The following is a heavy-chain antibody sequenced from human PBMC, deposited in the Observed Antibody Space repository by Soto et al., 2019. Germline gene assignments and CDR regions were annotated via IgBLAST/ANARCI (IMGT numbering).Heavy chain of an antibody. V-gene: IGHV4-39*01. Sequence: PSETLSLTCTVSGGSISAHTHYWSWIRQSPGGGLEWIASIYYSGTTYYNPSLQNRLTISADRSKNQVSLLLTSVTAADTAVYYCARRKVVITTDSNYCYFAMDVWGPGTTVTVSS. CDR1: GGSISAHTHY. CDR3: ARRKVVITTDSNYCYFAMDV. J-gene: IGHJ6*02. CDR2: IYYSGTT. D-gene: IGHD2-15*01.